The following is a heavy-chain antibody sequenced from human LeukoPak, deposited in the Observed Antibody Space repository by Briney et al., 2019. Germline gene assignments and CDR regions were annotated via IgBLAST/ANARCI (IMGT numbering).Heavy chain of an antibody. CDR1: GFTFSSHY. Sequence: GGSLRLSCAASGFTFSSHYMHWVRQAPGKGLAWVSRINSDGSSTNYADSVKGRFTVSRDNAKDTLYLQMNSLRPEDTAVYYCGRDLGGRGGAWGQGTLVTVSS. J-gene: IGHJ5*02. CDR3: GRDLGGRGGA. V-gene: IGHV3-74*01. D-gene: IGHD1-26*01. CDR2: INSDGSST.